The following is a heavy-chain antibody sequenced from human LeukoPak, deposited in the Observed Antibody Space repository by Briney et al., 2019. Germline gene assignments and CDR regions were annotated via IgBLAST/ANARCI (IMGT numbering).Heavy chain of an antibody. CDR2: INHSGST. V-gene: IGHV4-34*01. CDR3: AREGRSVVAATIDAFDI. CDR1: GGSFSGYY. Sequence: PSETLSLTCAVYGGSFSGYYWSWIRQPPGKGLEWIGEINHSGSTNYNPSLKSRVTISVDTSKNQFSPKLSSVTAADTAVYYCAREGRSVVAATIDAFDIWGQGTMVTVSS. J-gene: IGHJ3*02. D-gene: IGHD2-15*01.